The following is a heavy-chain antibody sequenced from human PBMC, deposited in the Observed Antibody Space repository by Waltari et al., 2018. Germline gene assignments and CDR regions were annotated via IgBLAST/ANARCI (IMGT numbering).Heavy chain of an antibody. J-gene: IGHJ3*01. CDR3: ARGGPITVVRGDYGAFDV. V-gene: IGHV1-2*02. CDR1: GYTFTGYY. D-gene: IGHD3-10*01. CDR2: IKADRGGT. Sequence: QVQLVQSGAEVERPGASVKVSCKASGYTFTGYYLHWVRQAPGQGLEWMGYIKADRGGTNYAQKFQGRVAMTGDTSITTVYMELNNLRSDDTALYYCARGGPITVVRGDYGAFDVWGQGTMITVSS.